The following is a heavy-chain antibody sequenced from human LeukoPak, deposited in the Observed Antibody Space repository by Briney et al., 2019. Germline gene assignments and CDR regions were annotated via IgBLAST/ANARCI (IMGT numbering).Heavy chain of an antibody. CDR3: ARDYKGSSSRSLDY. CDR1: GFPFSNYW. D-gene: IGHD6-6*01. CDR2: INTVGSST. J-gene: IGHJ4*02. Sequence: PGGSLRLSCAASGFPFSNYWMHWVRQAPGKGLVWVSRINTVGSSTNYADSVKGRFTISRDNAKNTLYLQMNSLRAEDTAVYYCARDYKGSSSRSLDYWGQGTLVTVSS. V-gene: IGHV3-74*01.